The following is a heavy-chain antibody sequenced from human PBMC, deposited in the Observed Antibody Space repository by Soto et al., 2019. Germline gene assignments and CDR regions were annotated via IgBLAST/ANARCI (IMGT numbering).Heavy chain of an antibody. CDR2: INHSGST. J-gene: IGHJ4*02. Sequence: SETLSLTCAVYGGSFSGYYWIWIRQPPGKGLEWIGEINHSGSTNYNPSLKSRVTISVDTSKNQFSLKLSSVTAADTAVYYCARGIAAAGTKGYYFDYWGQGTLVTVSS. CDR1: GGSFSGYY. CDR3: ARGIAAAGTKGYYFDY. V-gene: IGHV4-34*01. D-gene: IGHD6-13*01.